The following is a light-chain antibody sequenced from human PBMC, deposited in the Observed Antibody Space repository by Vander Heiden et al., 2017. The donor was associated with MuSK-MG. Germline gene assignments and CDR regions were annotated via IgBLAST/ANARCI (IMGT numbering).Light chain of an antibody. J-gene: IGKJ1*01. CDR1: QSVSSN. Sequence: EIVMTQSPATLSVSPGERATLSCRASQSVSSNLAWYQQKPGQAPRLLIYGASTRATGIPARFSGSGPGTEFTLTISSLQSEDFAVYYCQQDNNWPKTFGQGTKVEIK. CDR3: QQDNNWPKT. CDR2: GAS. V-gene: IGKV3-15*01.